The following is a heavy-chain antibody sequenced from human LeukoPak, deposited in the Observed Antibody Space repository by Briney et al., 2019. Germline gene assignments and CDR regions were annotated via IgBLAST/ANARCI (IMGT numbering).Heavy chain of an antibody. CDR2: INWNGGST. CDR3: ARDSYYYDTSGYYLSSFDY. Sequence: GGSLRLSCAASGFTFDDYGMSWVRQAPGKGLDWVSGINWNGGSTGYADSVKGRFTISRDNAKNSLYLQMNSLRAEDTALYYCARDSYYYDTSGYYLSSFDYWGQGTLVTVSS. J-gene: IGHJ4*02. CDR1: GFTFDDYG. D-gene: IGHD3-22*01. V-gene: IGHV3-20*04.